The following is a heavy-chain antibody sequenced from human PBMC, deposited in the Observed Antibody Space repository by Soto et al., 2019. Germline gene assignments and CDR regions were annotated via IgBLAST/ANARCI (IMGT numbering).Heavy chain of an antibody. CDR3: AGVRGPYCGGECYPPTPTWFDP. J-gene: IGHJ5*02. CDR2: IYHSGST. Sequence: QLQLQESGSGLVKPSQTLSLTCAVSGGSISSGGYSWSWIRQPPGKGLEWIGYIYHSGSTYYNPSLKGGVTISVDGSKNQFSLKLSSVTAADSAVYYCAGVRGPYCGGECYPPTPTWFDPWGQGTLVTVSS. V-gene: IGHV4-30-2*01. CDR1: GGSISSGGYS. D-gene: IGHD2-21*01.